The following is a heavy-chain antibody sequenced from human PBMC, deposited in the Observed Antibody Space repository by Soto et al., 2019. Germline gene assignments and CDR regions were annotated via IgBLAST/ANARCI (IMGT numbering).Heavy chain of an antibody. V-gene: IGHV3-21*01. CDR3: ARDPGPRYCSGGSCYAPTPLFDP. CDR1: GFTFSSYS. D-gene: IGHD2-15*01. CDR2: ISSSSSYI. Sequence: PGGSLRLSCAASGFTFSSYSMNWVRQAPGKGLEWVSSISSSSSYIYYADSVKGRFTISRDNAKNSLYLQMNSLRAEDTAVYYCARDPGPRYCSGGSCYAPTPLFDPWGQGTLVTVSS. J-gene: IGHJ5*02.